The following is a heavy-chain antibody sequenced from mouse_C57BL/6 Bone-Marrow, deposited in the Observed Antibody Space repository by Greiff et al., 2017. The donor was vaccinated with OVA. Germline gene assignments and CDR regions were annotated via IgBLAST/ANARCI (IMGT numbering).Heavy chain of an antibody. V-gene: IGHV3-8*01. J-gene: IGHJ1*03. CDR1: GYSITSDY. Sequence: EVKLMESGPGLAKPSQTLSLTCSVTGYSITSDYWNWIRKFPGNKLEYMGYISYSGSTYYNPSLKSRISITRDTSKNQYYLQLNSVTTEDTATYYCARYKTIVTSYWYFDVWGTGTTVTVSS. D-gene: IGHD2-5*01. CDR3: ARYKTIVTSYWYFDV. CDR2: ISYSGST.